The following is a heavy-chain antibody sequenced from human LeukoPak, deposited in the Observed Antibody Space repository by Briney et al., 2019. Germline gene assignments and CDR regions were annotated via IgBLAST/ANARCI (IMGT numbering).Heavy chain of an antibody. D-gene: IGHD5-12*01. Sequence: ASVKVSCKASGYTFSSYDINWVRQATGQGLEWMGWMNPNSGNTGYAQKFQGRVTMTRNTSISTAYMELSSLRSEDTAVYYCARGRWGWWLRVRYYYYMDVWGKGTTVTVSS. V-gene: IGHV1-8*01. CDR2: MNPNSGNT. CDR1: GYTFSSYD. CDR3: ARGRWGWWLRVRYYYYMDV. J-gene: IGHJ6*03.